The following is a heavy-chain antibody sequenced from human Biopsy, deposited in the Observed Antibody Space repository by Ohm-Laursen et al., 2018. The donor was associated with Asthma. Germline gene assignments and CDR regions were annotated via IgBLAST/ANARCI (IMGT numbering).Heavy chain of an antibody. CDR2: HDHEEGGT. J-gene: IGHJ4*02. CDR3: ASDFPKDYVRYNFQF. CDR1: GCSLTDLS. V-gene: IGHV1-24*01. Sequence: GASVKVSCKLSGCSLTDLSMHWVRQAPGQGLEWMGGHDHEEGGTVNARRFQGRVTMTEDTSTDTAYMELSSLSSDDTAVYYCASDFPKDYVRYNFQFWGQGTLVTVSS. D-gene: IGHD4-17*01.